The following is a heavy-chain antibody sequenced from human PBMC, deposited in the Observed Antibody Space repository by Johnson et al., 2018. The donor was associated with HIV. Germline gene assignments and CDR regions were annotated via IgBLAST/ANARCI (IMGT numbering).Heavy chain of an antibody. CDR3: ARETVTSGAFDI. V-gene: IGHV3-9*01. CDR2: ISWNSGSI. Sequence: EVQLVESGGGVVQPGRSLRLSCAASGFTFDDYAMHWVRQAPGKGLEWVSGISWNSGSIAYADSVKGRFTISRENAKNSLYLQMNSLRAGDTAVYYCARETVTSGAFDIWGQGTMVTVSS. D-gene: IGHD4-11*01. CDR1: GFTFDDYA. J-gene: IGHJ3*02.